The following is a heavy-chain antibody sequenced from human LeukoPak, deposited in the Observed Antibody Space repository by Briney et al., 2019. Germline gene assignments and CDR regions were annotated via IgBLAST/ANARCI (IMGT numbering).Heavy chain of an antibody. CDR3: ARGPILGDY. CDR2: ISGSGSTI. Sequence: PGGSLRLSCVAYGFTFSSFEMNWVRQAPGKGLEWLSHISGSGSTIYYADSVKGRFTISRDNAKNSLYLQMNILRAEDTAIYYCARGPILGDYWGQGTLVTVSS. CDR1: GFTFSSFE. V-gene: IGHV3-48*03. D-gene: IGHD2/OR15-2a*01. J-gene: IGHJ4*02.